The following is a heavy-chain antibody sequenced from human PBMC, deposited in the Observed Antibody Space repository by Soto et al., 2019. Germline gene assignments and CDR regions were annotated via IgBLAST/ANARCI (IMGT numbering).Heavy chain of an antibody. CDR3: ARAGGGGYFLTFDH. J-gene: IGHJ4*02. D-gene: IGHD3-22*01. V-gene: IGHV3-53*01. Sequence: GGSLRLSCAASGFTVSSNYMSWVRQAPGKGLEWVSVIYSGGSTYYADSVKGRFTISRDNSKNTLYLQMNSLRAEDTAVYYCARAGGGGYFLTFDHWGQGTLVTVSS. CDR1: GFTVSSNY. CDR2: IYSGGST.